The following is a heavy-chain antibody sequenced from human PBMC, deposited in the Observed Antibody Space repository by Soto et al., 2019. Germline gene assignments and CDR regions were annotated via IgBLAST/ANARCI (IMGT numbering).Heavy chain of an antibody. J-gene: IGHJ6*02. D-gene: IGHD3-10*01. CDR1: GFTFSSDW. CDR3: ARNGYGSGCVGYYYGMYV. V-gene: IGHV3-74*01. CDR2: INSDGSTT. Sequence: PAGSLSLSCAASGFTFSSDWMHWVRQAAGGGLVWVSRINSDGSTTGYADSVKGRFTISIDNAKNTLYLQMNSLRADDTAVYYCARNGYGSGCVGYYYGMYVLGQGTTVTVSS.